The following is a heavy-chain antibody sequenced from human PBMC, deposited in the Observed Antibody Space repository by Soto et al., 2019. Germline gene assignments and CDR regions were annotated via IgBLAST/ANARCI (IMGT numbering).Heavy chain of an antibody. CDR3: GRNYGGATTGIDY. CDR2: TYPFDSDT. J-gene: IGHJ4*01. D-gene: IGHD1-26*01. V-gene: IGHV5-51*01. Sequence: GESRKISCEGSGYTFTYYWIGWVRQMPGKGLEWMGVTYPFDSDTGYSPSFQGRVTISAVQSTNTAYLELSRLQASDTAIYYCGRNYGGATTGIDYWGQGSLVTVSS. CDR1: GYTFTYYW.